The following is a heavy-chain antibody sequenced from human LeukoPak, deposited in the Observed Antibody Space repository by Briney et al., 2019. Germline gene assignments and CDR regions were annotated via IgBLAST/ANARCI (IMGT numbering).Heavy chain of an antibody. Sequence: SVKVSCKASGYTFTNYYLHWVRQAPGQGLAWMGWINSNRGGTNDAQKYQGMVTMTRDTNISTAYMELRSVRSDDTAVYYSARDHGDDAFDIWGPGTMVTVSS. CDR2: INSNRGGT. CDR1: GYTFTNYY. D-gene: IGHD3-3*01. V-gene: IGHV1-2*02. CDR3: ARDHGDDAFDI. J-gene: IGHJ3*02.